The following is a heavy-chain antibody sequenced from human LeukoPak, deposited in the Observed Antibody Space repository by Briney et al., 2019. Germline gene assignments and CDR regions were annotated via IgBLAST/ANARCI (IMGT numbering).Heavy chain of an antibody. V-gene: IGHV3-23*01. Sequence: PGGSLRLSCAASGFTFSSYAMTWVRQAPGKGLEWVSAISGSGGNTYYADSVKGPFTISRDNSKNTLYLQMDSLRAEDTAVYYCANREGGAVAGNYWGQGTLVTVSS. CDR2: ISGSGGNT. D-gene: IGHD6-19*01. J-gene: IGHJ4*02. CDR3: ANREGGAVAGNY. CDR1: GFTFSSYA.